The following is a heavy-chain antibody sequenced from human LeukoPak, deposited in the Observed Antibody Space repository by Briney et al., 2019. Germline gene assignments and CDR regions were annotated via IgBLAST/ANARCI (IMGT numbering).Heavy chain of an antibody. CDR1: GFTFSSYA. Sequence: QPGGSLRLSCAASGFTFSSYAMSWVRQAPGKGLEWVSTISGSGGSTYYADSVKGRFTISRDNSKNTLYLQMNSLRAEDTAVYYCAKDPHYYDSSGSEDPWGQGTLVTVSS. CDR2: ISGSGGST. D-gene: IGHD3-22*01. J-gene: IGHJ5*02. CDR3: AKDPHYYDSSGSEDP. V-gene: IGHV3-23*01.